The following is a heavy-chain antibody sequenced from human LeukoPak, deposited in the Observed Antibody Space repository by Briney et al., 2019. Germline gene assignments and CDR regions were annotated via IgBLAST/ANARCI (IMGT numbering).Heavy chain of an antibody. J-gene: IGHJ3*02. D-gene: IGHD3-9*01. CDR2: ISAYNGNT. V-gene: IGHV1-18*01. CDR3: AREPLRYFAMGHAFDI. CDR1: GYTFTSYG. Sequence: AASVKVSCKASGYTFTSYGISWVRQAPGQGLEWMGWISAYNGNTNYAQKLQGRVTMTTDTSTSTAYMELRSLRSDDTAVYYCAREPLRYFAMGHAFDIWGQGTMVTVSS.